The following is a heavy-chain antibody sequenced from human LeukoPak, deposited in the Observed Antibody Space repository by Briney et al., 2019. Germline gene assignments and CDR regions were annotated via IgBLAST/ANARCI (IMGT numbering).Heavy chain of an antibody. Sequence: GGSLRLSCAASGFTFSNYDMNWVRQAPGKGLEWVSGVSYNGAETYYVDSVKGRFIISRATSKKPQYLQMNSMRAEDTAVYYCAKRVRDGYNSPIDYWGQGTLVTVSS. CDR1: GFTFSNYD. D-gene: IGHD5-24*01. CDR3: AKRVRDGYNSPIDY. J-gene: IGHJ4*02. V-gene: IGHV3-23*01. CDR2: VSYNGAET.